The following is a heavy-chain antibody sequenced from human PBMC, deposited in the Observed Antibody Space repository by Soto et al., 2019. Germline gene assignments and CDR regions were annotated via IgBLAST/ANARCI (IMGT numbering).Heavy chain of an antibody. J-gene: IGHJ4*02. D-gene: IGHD3-16*01. CDR3: AQLGLMTFSHKHYFNH. CDR1: GFSFDNYA. Sequence: PGGSLRLSCVASGFSFDNYAMSWVRQAPGEGLEWVSAIKSDGSSTYYAASVKDRFIISRDNSKNTLYLQLNSLRAEDTAVYYCAQLGLMTFSHKHYFNHWGRGTLVTVSS. CDR2: IKSDGSST. V-gene: IGHV3-23*01.